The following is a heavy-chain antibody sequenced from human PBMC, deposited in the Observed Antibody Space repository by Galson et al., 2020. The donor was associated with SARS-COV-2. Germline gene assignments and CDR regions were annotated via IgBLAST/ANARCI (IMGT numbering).Heavy chain of an antibody. J-gene: IGHJ4*02. V-gene: IGHV3-23*03. CDR2: IYSGGST. CDR3: AKVGLDYRAAAAGDY. Sequence: GGSLRLSCAASGFTFSSYAMSWVRQAPGKGLEWVSVIYSGGSTYYADSVKGRFTISRDNSKNTLYLQMNSLRAEDTAVYYCAKVGLDYRAAAAGDYWGQGTLVTVSS. CDR1: GFTFSSYA. D-gene: IGHD2-2*01.